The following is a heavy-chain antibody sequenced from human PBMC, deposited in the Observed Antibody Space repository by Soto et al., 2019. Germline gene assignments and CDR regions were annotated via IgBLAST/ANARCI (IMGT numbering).Heavy chain of an antibody. CDR1: GFTVSSNY. Sequence: PGGSLRLSCAASGFTVSSNYMSWVRQAPGKGLEWVSVIYSGGSTYYADSVKGRFTISRDNSKNTLYLQMNSLRAEDTAVYYCARVCGGSYQLLCPYYFDYWGQGTLVTVSS. CDR3: ARVCGGSYQLLCPYYFDY. J-gene: IGHJ4*02. D-gene: IGHD2-2*01. CDR2: IYSGGST. V-gene: IGHV3-66*01.